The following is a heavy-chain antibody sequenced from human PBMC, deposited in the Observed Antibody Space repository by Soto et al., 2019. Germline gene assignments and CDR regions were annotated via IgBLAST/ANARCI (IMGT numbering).Heavy chain of an antibody. CDR1: VGSFSVYY. V-gene: IGHV4-34*01. CDR2: INHSGSN. CDR3: ARGSMIVVVDALNQNWFDP. J-gene: IGHJ5*02. D-gene: IGHD3-22*01. Sequence: PSESLALTCAFYVGSFSVYYWSWIRQPPGKGLEWIGEINHSGSNNYNPSLKSRVTISVDTSKNQFSLKLSSVTAADTAVYYCARGSMIVVVDALNQNWFDPWGQGTMVTVSS.